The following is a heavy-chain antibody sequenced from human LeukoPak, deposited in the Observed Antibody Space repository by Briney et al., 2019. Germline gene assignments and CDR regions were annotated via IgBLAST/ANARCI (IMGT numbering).Heavy chain of an antibody. J-gene: IGHJ6*02. V-gene: IGHV3-7*03. CDR2: IKQDGSEK. CDR1: GFTFSSYW. D-gene: IGHD2-21*02. CDR3: ARDREVTAINSFYGMDV. Sequence: GGSLRLSCAASGFTFSSYWMSWVRQAPGKGLEWVANIKQDGSEKYYVDSVKGRFTISRDNAKNSLYLQMNSLRAEDTAVYYCARDREVTAINSFYGMDVWGQGTTVTVSS.